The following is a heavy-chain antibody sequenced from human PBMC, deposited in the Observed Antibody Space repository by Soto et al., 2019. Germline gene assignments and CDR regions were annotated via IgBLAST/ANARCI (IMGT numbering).Heavy chain of an antibody. CDR2: MNHIGRT. CDR1: GEFFSGYY. CDR3: ARGYERNWLTPHY. V-gene: IGHV4-34*01. J-gene: IGHJ4*02. Sequence: QVLVQQWGAGLLKPSETLSLTCAVSGEFFSGYYWSWIRQPPGKGLEWIGEMNHIGRTYYIASLKSRLDISVDTSKDLLSLTLSPVTAAYTAVYYCARGYERNWLTPHYWGQGILVTVSS. D-gene: IGHD5-12*01.